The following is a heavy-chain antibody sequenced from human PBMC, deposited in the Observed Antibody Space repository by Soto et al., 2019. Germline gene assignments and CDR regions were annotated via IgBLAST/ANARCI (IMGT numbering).Heavy chain of an antibody. CDR2: IDPSDSYT. Sequence: GESLKISCKGSGYSFTSYWISWVRQMPGKGLEWMGRIDPSDSYTNYSPSFQGHVTISADKSISTAYLQWSSLKASDTAMYYCARRNDAYSSSTQYHYGMDVWGQGTRVTVSS. J-gene: IGHJ6*02. CDR3: ARRNDAYSSSTQYHYGMDV. CDR1: GYSFTSYW. V-gene: IGHV5-10-1*01. D-gene: IGHD6-6*01.